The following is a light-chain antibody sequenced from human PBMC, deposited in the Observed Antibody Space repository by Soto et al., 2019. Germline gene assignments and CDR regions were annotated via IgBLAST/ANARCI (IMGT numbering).Light chain of an antibody. V-gene: IGKV1-33*01. J-gene: IGKJ3*01. CDR1: QDITNS. CDR2: GAS. Sequence: DIQMTPSPSSLSASVGDRVTITCQARQDITNSLSWYQQKPGKAPTLPIYGASNFQTGVTSRCCGGGCWTDFTSTIRAMQPEDVAPYYCQHYDDYPFTFGPGTKVEI. CDR3: QHYDDYPFT.